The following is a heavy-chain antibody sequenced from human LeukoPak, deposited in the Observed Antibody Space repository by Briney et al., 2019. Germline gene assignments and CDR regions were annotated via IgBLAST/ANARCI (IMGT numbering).Heavy chain of an antibody. D-gene: IGHD3-22*01. Sequence: PGGSLRLYCAASGFTVSSNYMSWVRQAPGKGLEWVSDIYSGGSTYYADSVKGRFTISRDNSKNTLYLQMNSLRAEDTAVYYCARDQYYYDSSGYYWQDYWGQGTLVTVSS. J-gene: IGHJ4*02. CDR2: IYSGGST. CDR1: GFTVSSNY. V-gene: IGHV3-66*02. CDR3: ARDQYYYDSSGYYWQDY.